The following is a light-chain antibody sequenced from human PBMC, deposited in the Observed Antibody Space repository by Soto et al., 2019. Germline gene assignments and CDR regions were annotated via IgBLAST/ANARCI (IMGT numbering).Light chain of an antibody. J-gene: IGLJ2*01. CDR2: DVS. CDR3: SSYTSSSPPV. CDR1: SSDIGGYNY. V-gene: IGLV2-14*03. Sequence: QSLLTQPASVSGSPGQSITISCTGTSSDIGGYNYVSWYQHHPGKAPKLMIYDVSNRPSGVSNRFSGSKSGNTASLTISGLQADDEADYYCSSYTSSSPPVFGGGTKLTVL.